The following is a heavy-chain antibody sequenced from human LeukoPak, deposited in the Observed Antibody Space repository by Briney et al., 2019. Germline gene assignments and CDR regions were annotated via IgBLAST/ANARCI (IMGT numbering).Heavy chain of an antibody. J-gene: IGHJ4*02. D-gene: IGHD2-15*01. CDR2: IYYSGST. CDR1: GGSISSSSYY. V-gene: IGHV4-39*07. Sequence: SETLSLTCTVSGGSISSSSYYWGWIRQPPGRGLEWIGSIYYSGSTYYNPSLKSRVTISVDTSKNQFSLKLSSVTAADTAVYYCARGRFCSGGSCSLYYFDYWGQGTLVTVSS. CDR3: ARGRFCSGGSCSLYYFDY.